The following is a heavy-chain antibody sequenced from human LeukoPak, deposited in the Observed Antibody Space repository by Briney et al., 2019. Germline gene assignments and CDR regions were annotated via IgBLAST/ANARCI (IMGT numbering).Heavy chain of an antibody. CDR2: MNPNSGNT. CDR1: GYTFTSYD. CDR3: ARGFAYYDFWSVYYPQYNWSDP. J-gene: IGHJ5*02. Sequence: ASVKVSCKASGYTFTSYDINWVRQATGQGLEWMGWMNPNSGNTGYAQKFQGRVTMTRNTSISTAYMELSSLRSEDTAVYYCARGFAYYDFWSVYYPQYNWSDPGGQETRSPSPQ. V-gene: IGHV1-8*01. D-gene: IGHD3-3*01.